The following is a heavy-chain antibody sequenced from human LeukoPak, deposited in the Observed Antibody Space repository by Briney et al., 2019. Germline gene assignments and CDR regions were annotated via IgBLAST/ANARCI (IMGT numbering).Heavy chain of an antibody. V-gene: IGHV1-2*02. CDR3: AKTPYEYYFDY. Sequence: ASVKVSCKASGYTLTGYYMHWVRLAPGQGLEWMGWINPSSGDTNYAQKFQGRVPMTRDTYTSTAYMELSRLRSDDTAVYYCAKTPYEYYFDYWGQGTLVTVSS. J-gene: IGHJ4*02. CDR1: GYTLTGYY. CDR2: INPSSGDT. D-gene: IGHD5-12*01.